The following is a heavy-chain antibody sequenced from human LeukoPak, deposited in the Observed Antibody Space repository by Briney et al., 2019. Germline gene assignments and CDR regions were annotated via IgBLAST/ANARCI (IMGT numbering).Heavy chain of an antibody. J-gene: IGHJ4*02. CDR2: IYYSGST. D-gene: IGHD6-19*01. Sequence: SETLSLTCTVSGGSISSYYWSWIRQPPGKGLEWIGYIYYSGSTNYNPSLKSRVTISVDTSKNQLSLQLNSVTPEDTAVYYCATAGYNSGWYFAYWGQGTLVTVSS. CDR1: GGSISSYY. CDR3: ATAGYNSGWYFAY. V-gene: IGHV4-59*12.